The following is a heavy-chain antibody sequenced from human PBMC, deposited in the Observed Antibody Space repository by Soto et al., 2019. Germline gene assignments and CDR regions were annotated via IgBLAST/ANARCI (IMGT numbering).Heavy chain of an antibody. CDR1: GGTFSSYT. CDR3: ARVLRLSYDLWLAFDI. CDR2: IIPILGIA. D-gene: IGHD3-3*01. Sequence: QVQLVQSGAEVKKPGSSVKVSCKASGGTFSSYTISWVRQAPGQGLEWMGRIIPILGIANYAQKFQGRVTITADKSTSTAYMELSSLRSEDTAVYYCARVLRLSYDLWLAFDIWGQGTMVTVSS. J-gene: IGHJ3*02. V-gene: IGHV1-69*02.